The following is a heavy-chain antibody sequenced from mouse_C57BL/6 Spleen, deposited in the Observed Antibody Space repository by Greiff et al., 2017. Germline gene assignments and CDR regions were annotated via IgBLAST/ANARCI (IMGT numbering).Heavy chain of an antibody. CDR1: GFTFSDYG. V-gene: IGHV5-17*01. CDR3: ARDTTVEDYFDY. J-gene: IGHJ2*01. Sequence: DVKLVESGGGLVKPGGSLKLSCAASGFTFSDYGMHWVRQAPEKGLEWVAYISSGSSTIYYADTVKGRFTISRDNANNTLFLQMTSLRSEDTAMYYCARDTTVEDYFDYWGQGTTLTVSS. D-gene: IGHD1-1*01. CDR2: ISSGSSTI.